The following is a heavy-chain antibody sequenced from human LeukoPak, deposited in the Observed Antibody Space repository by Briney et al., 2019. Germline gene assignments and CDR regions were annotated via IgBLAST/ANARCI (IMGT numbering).Heavy chain of an antibody. Sequence: GASVKVSCKASGYTFTSYGISWVRQAPGQGLEWMGWISAYNGNTNYAQKLQGRVTMTTDTSTSTAYMELRSLRSEDTAVYYCARGGDIVVVPAATPFDYWGQGTLVTVSS. CDR2: ISAYNGNT. J-gene: IGHJ4*02. D-gene: IGHD2-2*02. CDR3: ARGGDIVVVPAATPFDY. V-gene: IGHV1-18*01. CDR1: GYTFTSYG.